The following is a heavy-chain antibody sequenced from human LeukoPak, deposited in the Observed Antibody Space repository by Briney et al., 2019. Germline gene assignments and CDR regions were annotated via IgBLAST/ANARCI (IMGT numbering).Heavy chain of an antibody. V-gene: IGHV3-30*18. J-gene: IGHJ6*02. CDR1: GFTFSSYG. Sequence: GGSLRLSCAASGFTFSSYGMHWVRQAPGKGLEWVAVISYEGSNKYYADSVKGRFTISRDNSKNTLYLQMNSLRAEDTAVYYCAKEGYYYDSSGYNYYYGMDVWGQGTTVTVSS. D-gene: IGHD3-22*01. CDR3: AKEGYYYDSSGYNYYYGMDV. CDR2: ISYEGSNK.